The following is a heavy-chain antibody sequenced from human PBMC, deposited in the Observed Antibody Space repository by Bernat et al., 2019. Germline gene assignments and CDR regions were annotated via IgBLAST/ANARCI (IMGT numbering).Heavy chain of an antibody. CDR2: ISYDGSNE. Sequence: QVQLVESGGGVVQPGRSLRLSCAASGFTFSSYGMHWVRQAPGKGLEWVAVISYDGSNEYYADSVKGRFTISRDNSENTLYLQMNSLRPEDTAVYYCARGPTTLYWYFDLWGRGTLVTVSS. D-gene: IGHD1-26*01. V-gene: IGHV3-30*03. CDR1: GFTFSSYG. CDR3: ARGPTTLYWYFDL. J-gene: IGHJ2*01.